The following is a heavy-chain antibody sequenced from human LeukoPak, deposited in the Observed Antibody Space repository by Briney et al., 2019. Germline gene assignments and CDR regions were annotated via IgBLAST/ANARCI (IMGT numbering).Heavy chain of an antibody. CDR2: ISGNNDST. Sequence: GASVKVSCKASGYTFTNYGISWVRQAPGQGLEWMGWISGNNDSTNYAQKLQGRVTMTTDTSTSTVYMELRSLRSDDTAVYYCARGSSLIVGAPRGFDYWGQGTLVTVSS. J-gene: IGHJ4*02. CDR3: ARGSSLIVGAPRGFDY. D-gene: IGHD1-26*01. V-gene: IGHV1-18*01. CDR1: GYTFTNYG.